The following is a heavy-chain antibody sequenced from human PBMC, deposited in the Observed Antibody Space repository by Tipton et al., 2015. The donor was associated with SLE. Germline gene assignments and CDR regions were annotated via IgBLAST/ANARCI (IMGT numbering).Heavy chain of an antibody. V-gene: IGHV4-4*07. CDR3: AREAMVQGVIDY. D-gene: IGHD3-10*01. Sequence: TLSLTCTVSGGSISGYYWNWIRQPAGRGLGWIGRIYPSGSANYNPSLKSRLSMSVDTSKNQFSLKLSSVAAADTAVYYCAREAMVQGVIDYWGQGTLVTVSS. CDR1: GGSISGYY. J-gene: IGHJ4*02. CDR2: IYPSGSA.